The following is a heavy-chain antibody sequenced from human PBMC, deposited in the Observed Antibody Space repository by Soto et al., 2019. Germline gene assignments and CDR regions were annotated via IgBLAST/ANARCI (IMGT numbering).Heavy chain of an antibody. CDR3: ARDRSDYLYQVYGMDV. Sequence: SVKVSCKASGNTFTIYYMHWVQQAPGQGLEWMGIINPSGGSTSYAQKFQGRVTMTRDTSTSTVYMELSSLRSEDTAVYYCARDRSDYLYQVYGMDVWGQGTTVTVSS. D-gene: IGHD4-17*01. CDR2: INPSGGST. J-gene: IGHJ6*02. V-gene: IGHV1-46*01. CDR1: GNTFTIYY.